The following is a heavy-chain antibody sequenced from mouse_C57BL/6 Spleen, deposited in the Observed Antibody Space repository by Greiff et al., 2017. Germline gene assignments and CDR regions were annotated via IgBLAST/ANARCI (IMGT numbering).Heavy chain of an antibody. J-gene: IGHJ1*03. CDR2: IHPNSGST. CDR3: ASPRLGRGYCHV. V-gene: IGHV1-64*01. Sequence: QVQLQQPGAELVKPGASVKLSCKASGYTFTSYWMQWVKQRPGQGLEWIGMIHPNSGSTNYNEKFKSKATLTVEKSSNTAYMQLNSLTSEDSAVYYCASPRLGRGYCHVWGTGTTVTVSA. CDR1: GYTFTSYW. D-gene: IGHD4-1*01.